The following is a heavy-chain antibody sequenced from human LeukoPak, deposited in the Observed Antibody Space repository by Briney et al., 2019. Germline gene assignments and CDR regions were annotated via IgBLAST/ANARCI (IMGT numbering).Heavy chain of an antibody. CDR3: ARGLYGSGSEGFDC. V-gene: IGHV3-30-3*01. Sequence: TGGSLRLSCAASGFAFSDYSMHWVRQSPGKGLEWVAVISYDGSNKYYADSVKGRFTISRDNSKNTLYLQMSSLRTEDTAVYYCARGLYGSGSEGFDCWGQGTLVTVSS. CDR1: GFAFSDYS. J-gene: IGHJ4*02. CDR2: ISYDGSNK. D-gene: IGHD3-10*01.